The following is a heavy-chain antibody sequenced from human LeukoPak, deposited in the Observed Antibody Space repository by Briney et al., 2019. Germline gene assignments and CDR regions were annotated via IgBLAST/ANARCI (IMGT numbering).Heavy chain of an antibody. CDR2: INTDGSTI. V-gene: IGHV3-74*01. CDR1: GFTFSSYW. D-gene: IGHD2-2*02. J-gene: IGHJ4*02. Sequence: GGSLRLSCAASGFTFSSYWMHWVRQAPGKGLVWVSRINTDGSTISHADSAKGRFTISRDNAKNTLYLQMNSLRAEDTAIYYCARGLSGHTAAQGYWGQGTLVTVSS. CDR3: ARGLSGHTAAQGY.